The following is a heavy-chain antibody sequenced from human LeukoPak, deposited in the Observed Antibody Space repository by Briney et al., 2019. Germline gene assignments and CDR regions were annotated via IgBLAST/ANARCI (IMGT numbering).Heavy chain of an antibody. J-gene: IGHJ4*02. V-gene: IGHV3-74*01. Sequence: GGSLRLSCVASGFAFSDYWMHWVRQAPGKGLVWVSRINSDGSSTSDADSVKGRFTISRDNAKNTVYLQMNSLRAEDTAVYYCARRSGALSLDYWGQGTLVTVSS. D-gene: IGHD1-1*01. CDR1: GFAFSDYW. CDR2: INSDGSST. CDR3: ARRSGALSLDY.